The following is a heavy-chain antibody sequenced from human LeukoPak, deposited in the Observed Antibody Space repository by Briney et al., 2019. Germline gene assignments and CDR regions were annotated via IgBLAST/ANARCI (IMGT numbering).Heavy chain of an antibody. D-gene: IGHD2-2*01. CDR1: GYTFSSYS. CDR2: MSSGSRYI. Sequence: KPGGSLRHSSAPPGYTFSSYSTSTGRQAPGKGLEWVSSMSSGSRYIYYADSVRGRFTISRDNAKNSLYLLMNSLRAEDTAVYYCARDRPTGASRVFLVQWGQGTLVTVSS. V-gene: IGHV3-21*01. J-gene: IGHJ4*02. CDR3: ARDRPTGASRVFLVQ.